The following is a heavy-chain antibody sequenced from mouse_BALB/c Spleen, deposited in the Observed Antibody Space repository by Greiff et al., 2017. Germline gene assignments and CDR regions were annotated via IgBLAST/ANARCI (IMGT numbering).Heavy chain of an antibody. CDR2: IYPGDGDT. D-gene: IGHD2-2*01. CDR3: ARWGLGTVDY. Sequence: VKLMESGAELVRPGSSVKISCKASGYAFSSYWMNWVKQRPGQGLEWIGQIYPGDGDTNYNGKFKGKATLTADKSSSTAYMQLSSLTSEDSAVYFCARWGLGTVDYWGQGTTLTVSS. CDR1: GYAFSSYW. V-gene: IGHV1-80*01. J-gene: IGHJ2*01.